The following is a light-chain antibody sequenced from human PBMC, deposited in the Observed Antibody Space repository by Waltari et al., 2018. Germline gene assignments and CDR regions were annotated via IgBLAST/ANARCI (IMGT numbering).Light chain of an antibody. CDR3: QQTSTTLWT. CDR2: GAS. Sequence: DIQMTQSPSSLSAFVGDTVSISCRTAYNIGTSLSWYRQKSPGAPRILIFGASVVKRGAPSRFSGRGSGTDFTLTITGLQIEDFATYYCQQTSTTLWTFGQGT. CDR1: YNIGTS. J-gene: IGKJ1*01. V-gene: IGKV1-39*01.